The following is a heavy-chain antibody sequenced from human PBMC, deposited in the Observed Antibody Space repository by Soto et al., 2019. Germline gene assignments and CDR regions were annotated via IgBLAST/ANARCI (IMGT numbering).Heavy chain of an antibody. CDR1: GFTFSNYA. V-gene: IGHV3-23*01. D-gene: IGHD3-16*02. CDR3: AKDYLRASDY. J-gene: IGHJ4*02. Sequence: EVQLLESGGGLVQPGGSLRLSCAASGFTFSNYAMTWVRQAPGKGLEWVSAISSSVTGTYYADSVKGRFTISRDNSKNTLDLQMNSLRAEDTALYYCAKDYLRASDYWGQGTLVTVSS. CDR2: ISSSVTGT.